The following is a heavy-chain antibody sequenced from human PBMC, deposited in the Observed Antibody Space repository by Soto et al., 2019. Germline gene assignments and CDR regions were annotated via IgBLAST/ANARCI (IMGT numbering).Heavy chain of an antibody. CDR2: ISGSGGST. CDR1: GFTFSSYA. Sequence: EVQLLESGGGLVQPGGSLRLSCAASGFTFSSYAMSWVRQAPGKGLEWVSAISGSGGSTYYADSVKGRFTISRDNSKKRMYLQMKRLRAEETAVYYCAKARISIAARLCWFDPWGQGTLVTVSS. V-gene: IGHV3-23*01. D-gene: IGHD6-6*01. CDR3: AKARISIAARLCWFDP. J-gene: IGHJ5*02.